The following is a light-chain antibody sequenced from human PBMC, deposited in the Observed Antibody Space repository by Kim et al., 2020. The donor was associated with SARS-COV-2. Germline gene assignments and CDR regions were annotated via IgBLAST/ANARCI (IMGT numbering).Light chain of an antibody. CDR2: AAS. CDR1: QSIMRY. CDR3: QQSYRTPQT. V-gene: IGKV1-39*01. Sequence: CASVGDRVTIAWRASQSIMRYLNWYQQKPGKAPKLLLYAASSMQSGVPSRFSGCGSETDFTLTISRLQPEDFETYYCQQSYRTPQTFGQGTKLEI. J-gene: IGKJ2*01.